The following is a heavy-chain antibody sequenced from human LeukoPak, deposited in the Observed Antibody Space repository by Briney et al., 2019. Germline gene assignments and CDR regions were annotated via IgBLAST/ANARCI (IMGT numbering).Heavy chain of an antibody. Sequence: SETLSLTCTVSGGSISSGDYYWSWIRQPPGKGLEWIGYIYYSGSPYYNPSLKSRVTISVDTSKNQFSLKLSSVTAADTAVYYCARRHRIHYYGSGSYYNNWFDPWGQGTLVTVSS. J-gene: IGHJ5*02. CDR1: GGSISSGDYY. V-gene: IGHV4-30-4*01. D-gene: IGHD3-10*01. CDR2: IYYSGSP. CDR3: ARRHRIHYYGSGSYYNNWFDP.